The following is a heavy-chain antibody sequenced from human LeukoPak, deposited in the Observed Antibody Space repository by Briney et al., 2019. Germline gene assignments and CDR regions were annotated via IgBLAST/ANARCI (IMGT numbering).Heavy chain of an antibody. CDR2: IRSSSAEM. CDR1: GFTFSSYS. V-gene: IGHV3-21*01. CDR3: ARGKKRGDTSAYVWGSYRAYYYYYYMDV. D-gene: IGHD3-16*02. J-gene: IGHJ6*03. Sequence: PGGSLRLSCAASGFTFSSYSMTWVRQAPGKGLEWVSTIRSSSAEMYYQTTLKGRFTISRDDAKNSLYLQMNSLRAEDTAVYYCARGKKRGDTSAYVWGSYRAYYYYYYMDVWGKGTTVTVSS.